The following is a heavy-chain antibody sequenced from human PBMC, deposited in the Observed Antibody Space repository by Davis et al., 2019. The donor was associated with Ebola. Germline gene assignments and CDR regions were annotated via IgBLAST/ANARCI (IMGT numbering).Heavy chain of an antibody. V-gene: IGHV4-34*01. Sequence: SETLSLTCAVYGGSFSGYYWSWIRQPPGKGLEWIGEINHSGSTNYNPSLKSRVTISVDTSKNQFSLKLSSVTAADTAVYYCARGDSVVADSWFVPWGQGTLVTVSS. CDR1: GGSFSGYY. D-gene: IGHD5-12*01. J-gene: IGHJ5*02. CDR3: ARGDSVVADSWFVP. CDR2: INHSGST.